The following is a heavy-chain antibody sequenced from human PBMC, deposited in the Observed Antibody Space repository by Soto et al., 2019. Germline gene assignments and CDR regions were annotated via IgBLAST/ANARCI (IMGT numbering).Heavy chain of an antibody. Sequence: PGGSLRLSCSASGFPFSTTGMHWVRQAPGKGLEWVAMISHDGGAKYYADSVKDRFTISRDDSKNTLYLQMNSLRPEDTAVYYCAKDLYSSGWYNYFDPWGQGTLVTVSS. D-gene: IGHD6-19*01. CDR1: GFPFSTTG. CDR3: AKDLYSSGWYNYFDP. V-gene: IGHV3-30*18. J-gene: IGHJ5*02. CDR2: ISHDGGAK.